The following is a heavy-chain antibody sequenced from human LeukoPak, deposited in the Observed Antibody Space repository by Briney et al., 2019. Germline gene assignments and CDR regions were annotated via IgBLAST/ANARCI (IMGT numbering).Heavy chain of an antibody. CDR3: ARDLPNGFCDL. Sequence: PGGSLILCCATSGFIFSDYWMTWLRQAPGKVLEWLININEDSSDKSCVDSVKGRFIISRDNAKNLLYLQMNSLRPDDTAVYYCARDLPNGFCDLWGQEPLVSVSS. CDR2: INEDSSDK. CDR1: GFIFSDYW. J-gene: IGHJ4*02. D-gene: IGHD1-1*01. V-gene: IGHV3-7*01.